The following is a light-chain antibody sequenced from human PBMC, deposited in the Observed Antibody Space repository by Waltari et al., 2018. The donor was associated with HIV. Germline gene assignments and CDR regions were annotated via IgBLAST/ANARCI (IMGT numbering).Light chain of an antibody. CDR2: DIS. CDR3: QQYTYWPLT. CDR1: QNVNKH. J-gene: IGKJ4*01. Sequence: EIQMTQSPATLSVSPGERATLPCRASQNVNKHLAWYQQKLGQPPRLLIYDISTRAPGIPARFSASGSGTEFTLTISSLQSEDFGVYYCQQYTYWPLTFGGGTKVEIQ. V-gene: IGKV3-15*01.